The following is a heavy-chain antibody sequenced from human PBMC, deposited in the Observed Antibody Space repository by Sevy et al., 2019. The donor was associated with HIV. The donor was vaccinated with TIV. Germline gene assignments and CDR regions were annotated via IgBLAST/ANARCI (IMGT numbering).Heavy chain of an antibody. V-gene: IGHV1-2*06. J-gene: IGHJ4*02. CDR1: GYTFSDYY. Sequence: ASVKVSCKASGYTFSDYYIHWVRQAPGQGLEWMGRINPKSGGTNYAQKFQGRVTMTRDTSISTVYMELNRLTSDATAISYGARNTNSLDSGYVRPVADYWGQGTLVTVSS. CDR3: ARNTNSLDSGYVRPVADY. D-gene: IGHD5-12*01. CDR2: INPKSGGT.